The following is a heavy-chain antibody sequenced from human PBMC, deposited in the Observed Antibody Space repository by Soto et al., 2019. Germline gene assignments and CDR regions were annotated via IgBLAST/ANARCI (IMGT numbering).Heavy chain of an antibody. CDR3: GRDPNWAYGVRAFDM. Sequence: QVQLVQSGGEVKKPGASVKVSCKTSGYSFTTYGITWVRQAPGQGLQWVGFISPYNGDTNYAQTLQDRVTMTTDTSTSRAHLELRGLRPDDTAIYYCGRDPNWAYGVRAFDMWGQGTMVIVSS. J-gene: IGHJ3*02. CDR2: ISPYNGDT. CDR1: GYSFTTYG. V-gene: IGHV1-18*01. D-gene: IGHD7-27*01.